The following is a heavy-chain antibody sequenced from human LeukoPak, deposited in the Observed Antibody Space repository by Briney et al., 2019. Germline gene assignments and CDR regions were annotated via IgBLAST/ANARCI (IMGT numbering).Heavy chain of an antibody. V-gene: IGHV4-39*07. CDR1: GGSISSSSYY. Sequence: PSETLSLTCTVSGGSISSSSYYWGWIRQPPGKGLEWIGSIYYSGSTYYNPSLKSRVTISVDTSKNQFSLKLSSVTAADTAVYYCARTPGRGRFLEWPYWGQGTLVTVSS. D-gene: IGHD3-3*01. CDR2: IYYSGST. J-gene: IGHJ4*02. CDR3: ARTPGRGRFLEWPY.